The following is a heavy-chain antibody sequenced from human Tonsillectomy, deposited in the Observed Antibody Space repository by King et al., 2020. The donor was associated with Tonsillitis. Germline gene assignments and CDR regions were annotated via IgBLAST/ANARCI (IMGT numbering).Heavy chain of an antibody. D-gene: IGHD3-3*01. Sequence: DVQLVESGGGLVQPGGSLRLSCSASGFTFNSFAVHWVRQAPGKGLEHVAALSFNGGSTFYADSVKGRFTISRDNSENTVFLQMRSLRAEDTAVYHCVGGYDFSRGHSNWFDPWGQGTLVTVSS. CDR2: LSFNGGST. CDR1: GFTFNSFA. CDR3: VGGYDFSRGHSNWFDP. V-gene: IGHV3-64D*08. J-gene: IGHJ5*02.